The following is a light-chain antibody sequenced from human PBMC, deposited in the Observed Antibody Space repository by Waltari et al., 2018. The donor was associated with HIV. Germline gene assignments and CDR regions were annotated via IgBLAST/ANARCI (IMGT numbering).Light chain of an antibody. V-gene: IGKV2-30*01. J-gene: IGKJ1*01. Sequence: DVVLTQSPLSLAVTLGQPASISYTSSQSRLFGDGYTYLNWFHQRPGQPPRRLIYKISSRTSGVPDRISGSGSGTNFTLNITRVEAGDVGVFYCMQGAHWPPWTFGPGSKVEIK. CDR3: MQGAHWPPWT. CDR1: QSRLFGDGYTY. CDR2: KIS.